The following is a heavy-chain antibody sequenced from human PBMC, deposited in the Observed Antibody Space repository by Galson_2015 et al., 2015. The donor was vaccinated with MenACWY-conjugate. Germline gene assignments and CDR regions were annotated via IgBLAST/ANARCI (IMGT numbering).Heavy chain of an antibody. D-gene: IGHD3-16*01. Sequence: SLRLSSAASGFAFASYALTWVREAPAPRLQRVSPLTASGDDTAYADSVKGRLTISRDKSKNMLYLQLNSLRAEDTYIYFSAKVKWMHLWGTYDYWGQGTLVTVSS. CDR2: LTASGDDT. CDR1: GFAFASYA. V-gene: IGHV3-23*01. J-gene: IGHJ4*02. CDR3: AKVKWMHLWGTYDY.